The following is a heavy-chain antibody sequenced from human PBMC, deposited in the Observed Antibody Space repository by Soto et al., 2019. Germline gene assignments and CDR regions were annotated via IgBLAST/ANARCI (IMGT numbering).Heavy chain of an antibody. V-gene: IGHV3-9*01. Sequence: GGSLRLSCAASGFTFDDYAMHWVRQAPGKGLEWVSGISWNSGSIGYADSVKGRFTMSRDNAKNSVYLQMNSLRPEDTAFYYCARDACSGGSCYVDYWGQGTLVTV. CDR2: ISWNSGSI. CDR1: GFTFDDYA. D-gene: IGHD2-15*01. CDR3: ARDACSGGSCYVDY. J-gene: IGHJ4*02.